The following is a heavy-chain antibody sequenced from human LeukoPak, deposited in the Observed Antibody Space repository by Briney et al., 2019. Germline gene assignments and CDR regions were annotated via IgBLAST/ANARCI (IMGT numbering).Heavy chain of an antibody. V-gene: IGHV1-18*01. CDR3: ARYGDYVKDAFDI. D-gene: IGHD4-17*01. Sequence: ASVKVSCKASGYTFTSYGISWVRQAPGQGLEWMGWTSAYNGNTNYAQKLQGRVTMTTDTSTSTAYTELRSLRSDDTAVYYCARYGDYVKDAFDIWGQGTMVTVSS. CDR2: TSAYNGNT. CDR1: GYTFTSYG. J-gene: IGHJ3*02.